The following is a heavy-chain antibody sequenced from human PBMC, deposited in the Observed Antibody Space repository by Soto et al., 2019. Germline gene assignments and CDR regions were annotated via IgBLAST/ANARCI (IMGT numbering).Heavy chain of an antibody. Sequence: SETLSLTCAVYGGSFSGYFWSWIRQPPGKGLEWIGEINHSGSTNYNPSLKSRVTISVDTSKNQFSLKLSSVTAADTAVYYCARARQWLVGAFDYWGQGTLVTVSS. D-gene: IGHD6-19*01. CDR2: INHSGST. V-gene: IGHV4-34*01. CDR1: GGSFSGYF. J-gene: IGHJ4*02. CDR3: ARARQWLVGAFDY.